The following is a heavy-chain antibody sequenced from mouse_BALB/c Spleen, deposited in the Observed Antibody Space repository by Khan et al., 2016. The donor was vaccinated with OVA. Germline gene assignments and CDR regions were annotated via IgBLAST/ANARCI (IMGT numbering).Heavy chain of an antibody. D-gene: IGHD2-1*01. Sequence: EVELVESGGDLVKPGGSLKLSCAASGFTFSSYGMSWVRQTPDKRLEWVATTTSGGSYTCYPDSVKGRFTISRDNAKNTLYLQMTSLKSEDTAMYYCARLGNTWGQGTLVTVSA. CDR2: TTSGGSYT. CDR3: ARLGNT. V-gene: IGHV5-6*01. CDR1: GFTFSSYG. J-gene: IGHJ3*01.